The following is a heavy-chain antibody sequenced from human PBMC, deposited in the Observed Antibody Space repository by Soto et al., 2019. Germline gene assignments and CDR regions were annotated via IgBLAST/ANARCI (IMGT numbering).Heavy chain of an antibody. CDR3: TGAYYDIDGYILDP. V-gene: IGHV3-53*04. CDR2: IYSGGTT. Sequence: GSLRLSCAASGFTVSSNYMSWVRQAPGKGLEWVSVIYSGGTTYYADSVKGRFTISRHNSKNTLYLQMNSLRAADTAVYYCTGAYYDIDGYILDPWGQGTSVTVSS. J-gene: IGHJ5*02. CDR1: GFTVSSNY. D-gene: IGHD3-22*01.